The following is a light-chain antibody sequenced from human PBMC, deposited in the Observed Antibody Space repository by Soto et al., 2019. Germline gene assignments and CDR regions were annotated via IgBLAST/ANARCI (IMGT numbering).Light chain of an antibody. Sequence: DIQMTQSPSSLSASVGARFNITCRSSQGINSWLAWYQQRSWKAPNLLIQAASSLQDGVPSRFSGRGSGTDFTVTIRGLQPEDFATYYCQQPKSFPWTFGQGTKVDIK. V-gene: IGKV1-12*01. J-gene: IGKJ1*01. CDR1: QGINSW. CDR3: QQPKSFPWT. CDR2: AAS.